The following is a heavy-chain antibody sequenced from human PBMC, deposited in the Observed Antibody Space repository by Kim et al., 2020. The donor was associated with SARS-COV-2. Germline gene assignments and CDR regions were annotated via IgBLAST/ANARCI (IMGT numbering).Heavy chain of an antibody. Sequence: GGSLRLSCAASGFTFSSYAMSWVRQAPGKGLEWVSAISGSGGSTYYADSVKGRFTISRDNSKNTLYLQMNSLRAEDTAVYYCAKVPSYSGYAYDAVGWLGYWGQGTLVTVSS. V-gene: IGHV3-23*01. CDR2: ISGSGGST. CDR3: AKVPSYSGYAYDAVGWLGY. CDR1: GFTFSSYA. J-gene: IGHJ4*02. D-gene: IGHD5-12*01.